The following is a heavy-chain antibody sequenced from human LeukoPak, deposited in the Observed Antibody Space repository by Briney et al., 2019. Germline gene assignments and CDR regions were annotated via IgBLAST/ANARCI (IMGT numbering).Heavy chain of an antibody. CDR3: AKTYYYGSGTPGDY. J-gene: IGHJ4*02. Sequence: PGGSLRLSCAASGFTFSSYGMHWVRQAPGKGLECVAVISYDGSNKYYADSVKGRFTISRDNSKNTLYLQMNSLRAEDTAVYYCAKTYYYGSGTPGDYWGQGTLVTVSS. V-gene: IGHV3-30*18. CDR2: ISYDGSNK. CDR1: GFTFSSYG. D-gene: IGHD3-10*01.